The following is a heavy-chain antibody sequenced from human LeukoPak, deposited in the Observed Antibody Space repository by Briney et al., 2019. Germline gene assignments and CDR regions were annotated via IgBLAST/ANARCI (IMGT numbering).Heavy chain of an antibody. CDR2: VYNSGGT. CDR3: ARKRYNWNYGWFDP. CDR1: GDSISSGAYA. D-gene: IGHD1-7*01. Sequence: SQTLSLTCTVSGDSISSGAYAWTWIRQSPGKGLEWIGYVYNSGGTHYNSSLKSRLSISADMSQNKFSLKLSSVTAADTAVYYCARKRYNWNYGWFDPWGQGTLVTVSS. J-gene: IGHJ5*02. V-gene: IGHV4-30-4*01.